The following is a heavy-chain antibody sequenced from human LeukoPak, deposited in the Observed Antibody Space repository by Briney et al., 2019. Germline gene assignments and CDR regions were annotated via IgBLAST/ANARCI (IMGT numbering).Heavy chain of an antibody. D-gene: IGHD6-13*01. CDR1: GGSISSYY. Sequence: SETLSLTCSVSGGSISSYYWSWIRQPPGKGLEWIGYIYYSGSTNYNPSLKSRVTISVDTSKNQFSLKLSSVTAADTAVYYCARHPGRYSSSWYTDAFDIWGQGTMVTVSS. CDR2: IYYSGST. J-gene: IGHJ3*02. CDR3: ARHPGRYSSSWYTDAFDI. V-gene: IGHV4-59*08.